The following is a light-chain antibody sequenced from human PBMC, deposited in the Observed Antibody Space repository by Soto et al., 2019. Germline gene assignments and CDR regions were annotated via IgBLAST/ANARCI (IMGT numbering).Light chain of an antibody. CDR2: DAS. V-gene: IGKV3-11*01. Sequence: EIVMTQSPATLAVSPAERSTLSCMAIQSVNSYLAWYQQKPCQAPRLLIYDASNRATGIPARFSGSGSGTDFTLTISSLEPEDFAVYYCQQRSNWPPSITFGQGTRLEIK. CDR3: QQRSNWPPSIT. J-gene: IGKJ5*01. CDR1: QSVNSY.